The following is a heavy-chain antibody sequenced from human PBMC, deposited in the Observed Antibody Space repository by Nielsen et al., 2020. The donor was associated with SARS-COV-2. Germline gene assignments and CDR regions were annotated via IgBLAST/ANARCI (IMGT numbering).Heavy chain of an antibody. V-gene: IGHV3-43*02. CDR1: GFTFDDYA. CDR3: AKDITMFRGVRIDY. D-gene: IGHD3-10*01. Sequence: GESLKISCVASGFTFDDYAMSWVRQAPGKGLEWVSLISGDDGRTYYADSVKGRFTISRDNSKNSLYLQMNSLKTEDTALYYCAKDITMFRGVRIDYWGQGTLVTVSS. CDR2: ISGDDGRT. J-gene: IGHJ4*02.